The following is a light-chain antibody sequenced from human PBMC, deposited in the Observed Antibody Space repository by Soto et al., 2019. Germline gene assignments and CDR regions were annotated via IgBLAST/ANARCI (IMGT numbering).Light chain of an antibody. Sequence: QSALTQPASVSGSPGQSITISCTGTSGDIGSYNRVSWYQQHPGKAPKLIIYEVTDRPSGVYNRFSGSESGNTASLTISGLQAEDEAEYYCSSYTNINTRACVFGTGTKVTVL. CDR3: SSYTNINTRACV. J-gene: IGLJ1*01. CDR1: SGDIGSYNR. CDR2: EVT. V-gene: IGLV2-14*01.